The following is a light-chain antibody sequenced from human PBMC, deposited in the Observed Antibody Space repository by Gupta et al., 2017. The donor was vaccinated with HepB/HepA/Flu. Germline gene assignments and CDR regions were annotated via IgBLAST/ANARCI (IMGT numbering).Light chain of an antibody. V-gene: IGKV3-15*01. CDR1: QSVSSN. Sequence: EIVMTQSPATLSVSPGERATLSCRASQSVSSNLAWYQQKPGQAPRLLIYGASTRDTGIPARFSGSGSGTEFTLTISSRQSEDFAVYYCQQYNNWPQLTFGGGTXVEIK. CDR2: GAS. CDR3: QQYNNWPQLT. J-gene: IGKJ4*01.